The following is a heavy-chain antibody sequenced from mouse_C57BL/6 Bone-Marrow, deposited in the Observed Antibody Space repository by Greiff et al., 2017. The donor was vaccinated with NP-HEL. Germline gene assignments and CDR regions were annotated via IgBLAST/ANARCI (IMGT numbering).Heavy chain of an antibody. Sequence: QVQLQQPGAELVKPGASVKLSCKASGYTFTSYWMQWVKQRPGQGLEWIGEIDPSDSYTNYNQKFKGKATLTVDTSSSTAYMQLSSLTSEDSAVYYCARWLRRWAMDYGGQGTSVTVSA. J-gene: IGHJ4*01. CDR3: ARWLRRWAMDY. D-gene: IGHD2-2*01. CDR1: GYTFTSYW. CDR2: IDPSDSYT. V-gene: IGHV1-50*01.